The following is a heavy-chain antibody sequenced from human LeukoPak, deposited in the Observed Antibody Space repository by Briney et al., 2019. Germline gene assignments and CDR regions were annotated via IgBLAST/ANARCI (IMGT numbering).Heavy chain of an antibody. D-gene: IGHD3-22*01. CDR3: AKDSALLDYYDSSGYSPRDY. CDR2: IRYDGSNK. Sequence: GGSLRLSCAASGFTFSSYGMHWVRQAPGKGLEWVAFIRYDGSNKYYADSVKGRFTISRDNSKNTLYLQMNSLRAEDTAVYYCAKDSALLDYYDSSGYSPRDYRGQGTLVTVSS. V-gene: IGHV3-30*02. J-gene: IGHJ4*02. CDR1: GFTFSSYG.